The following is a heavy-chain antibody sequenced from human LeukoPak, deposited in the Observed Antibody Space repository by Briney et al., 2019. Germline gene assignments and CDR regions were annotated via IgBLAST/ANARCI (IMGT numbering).Heavy chain of an antibody. V-gene: IGHV3-23*05. J-gene: IGHJ4*02. CDR3: ATLRLSGHFDY. Sequence: GGSLRLSCAASGFTFSSYAMNWVRLSAGKGLEWVSAITDNGNTTYYADSVKGRFTISRDNSKNTLYLQMNSLRAEDTAVYYCATLRLSGHFDYWGQGTLVTVSS. CDR2: ITDNGNTT. CDR1: GFTFSSYA. D-gene: IGHD2-15*01.